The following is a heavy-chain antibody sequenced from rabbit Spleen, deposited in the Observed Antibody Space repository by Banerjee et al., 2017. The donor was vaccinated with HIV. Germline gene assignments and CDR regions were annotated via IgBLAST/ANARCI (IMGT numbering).Heavy chain of an antibody. CDR3: ARDASGSGWDWLDL. CDR1: GFSFSNIYY. D-gene: IGHD1-1*01. Sequence: QSLEESGGDLVKPGASLTLTCTASGFSFSNIYYMSWVRQAPGKGLEWIGYIRTGNGATSYASWAKGRFTISKTSTTVTLQMTSLTAADTATYFCARDASGSGWDWLDLWGQGTLVTVS. CDR2: IRTGNGAT. J-gene: IGHJ5*01. V-gene: IGHV1S40*01.